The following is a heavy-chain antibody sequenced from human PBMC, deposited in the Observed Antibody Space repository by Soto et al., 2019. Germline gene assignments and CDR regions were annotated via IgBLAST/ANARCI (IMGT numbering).Heavy chain of an antibody. Sequence: SETLSLTCTVSGGSISSYYWSWIRQPPGKGLEWIGYIYYSGSTNYNPSLKSRVTISVDTSKNQFSLKLSSVTAADTAVYYCARWPQLEPRFDYWGQGTLVTASS. J-gene: IGHJ4*02. V-gene: IGHV4-59*01. CDR3: ARWPQLEPRFDY. CDR2: IYYSGST. CDR1: GGSISSYY. D-gene: IGHD1-1*01.